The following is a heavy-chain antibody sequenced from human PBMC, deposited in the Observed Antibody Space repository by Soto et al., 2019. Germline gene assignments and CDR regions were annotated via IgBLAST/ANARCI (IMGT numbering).Heavy chain of an antibody. CDR3: ASPLKWSGYYIAFDY. D-gene: IGHD3-3*01. V-gene: IGHV1-69*13. CDR2: IIPIFDTI. J-gene: IGHJ4*02. CDR1: GATFSGFA. Sequence: SVKVSCKASGATFSGFAFSWVRQAPGQGLEWMGVIIPIFDTINYAQKFQGRVTITADESTRTAYMELSSLTSEDTAVYYCASPLKWSGYYIAFDYWGQGTLVTVS.